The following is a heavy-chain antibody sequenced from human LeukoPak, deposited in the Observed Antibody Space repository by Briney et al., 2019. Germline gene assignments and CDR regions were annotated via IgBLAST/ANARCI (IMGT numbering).Heavy chain of an antibody. D-gene: IGHD3/OR15-3a*01. Sequence: GGSLRLSCAASGFTFSSFAMSWVRQAPGKGLEWVSGIGASGGNTYYADSVRGRFTISRDNSKNTLFLQMNSLRAEDTAVYYCATTRFFNWLLTGENDYWGQGILVTVSS. CDR3: ATTRFFNWLLTGENDY. CDR1: GFTFSSFA. V-gene: IGHV3-23*01. J-gene: IGHJ4*02. CDR2: IGASGGNT.